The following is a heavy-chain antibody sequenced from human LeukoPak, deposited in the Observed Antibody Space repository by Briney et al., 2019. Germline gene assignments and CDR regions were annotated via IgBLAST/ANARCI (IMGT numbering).Heavy chain of an antibody. Sequence: PGGSLRLSCAASGFTFSSYAMHWVRQAPGKGLEYVSAISSNGGSTYYANSVKGRFTISRDNSKNTLYLQMGSLRAEGMAVYYCVRGGGNDAFDIWGQGTMVTVSS. V-gene: IGHV3-64*01. CDR3: VRGGGNDAFDI. J-gene: IGHJ3*02. CDR1: GFTFSSYA. CDR2: ISSNGGST.